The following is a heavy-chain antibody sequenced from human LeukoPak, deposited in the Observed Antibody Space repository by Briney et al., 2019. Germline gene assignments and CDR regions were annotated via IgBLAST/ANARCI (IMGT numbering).Heavy chain of an antibody. Sequence: PSETLSLTCTVSGGSISSYYWGWIRQPPGKGLEWIGYIYYSGSTNHNPSLKSRVTISVDTSKNQFSLKLSSVTAADTAVYYCARGAGDYYGSGADTFDIWGQGTMVTVSS. CDR2: IYYSGST. CDR3: ARGAGDYYGSGADTFDI. J-gene: IGHJ3*02. V-gene: IGHV4-59*01. CDR1: GGSISSYY. D-gene: IGHD3-10*01.